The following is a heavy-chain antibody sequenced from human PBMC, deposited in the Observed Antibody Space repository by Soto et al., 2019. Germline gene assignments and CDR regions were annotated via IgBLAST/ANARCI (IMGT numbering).Heavy chain of an antibody. CDR2: INTDGSRT. V-gene: IGHV3-74*01. Sequence: EVQLVESGGDLVQSGGSLRLSCAASGFTFSSYWMHWVRQAPGKGLVGVSRINTDGSRTDYADSVKGRFTISRDNAKNTLYRQMNSLGAEDTAVYYCARPRGTGSSAFDIWGQGTMVTVS. D-gene: IGHD1-1*01. CDR1: GFTFSSYW. CDR3: ARPRGTGSSAFDI. J-gene: IGHJ3*02.